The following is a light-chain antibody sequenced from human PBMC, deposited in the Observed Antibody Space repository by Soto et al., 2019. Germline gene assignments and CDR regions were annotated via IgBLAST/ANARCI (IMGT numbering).Light chain of an antibody. J-gene: IGKJ4*01. CDR3: QQRSNWLT. CDR2: DAS. Sequence: IVLTHSPATLSLSPGERATLSCRASQSVSSYLAWYQQKPGQAPRLVIHDASSRATGIPARFSGSGSGTDFTLTISSLEPEDFAVHYCQQRSNWLTFGGGTKVDI. CDR1: QSVSSY. V-gene: IGKV3-11*01.